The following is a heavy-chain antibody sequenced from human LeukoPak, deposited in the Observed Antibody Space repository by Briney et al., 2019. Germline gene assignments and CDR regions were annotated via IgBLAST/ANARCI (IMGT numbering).Heavy chain of an antibody. CDR3: ARGPNNVLLWFGESYYFDY. V-gene: IGHV4-34*01. Sequence: PSETLSLTCAVNGGSFSGYYWSWIRQPPGKGLEWIGEINHSGGTNYNPSLKSRVTISVDTSKNQFSLKLSSVTAADTAVYYCARGPNNVLLWFGESYYFDYWGQGTLVTVSS. CDR2: INHSGGT. D-gene: IGHD3-10*01. J-gene: IGHJ4*02. CDR1: GGSFSGYY.